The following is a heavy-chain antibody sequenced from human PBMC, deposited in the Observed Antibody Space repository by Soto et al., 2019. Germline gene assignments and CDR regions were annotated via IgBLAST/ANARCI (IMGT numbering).Heavy chain of an antibody. CDR3: TKDLTRQLAYWLDP. CDR1: GFSFTGYY. J-gene: IGHJ5*02. CDR2: INAHSGGT. Sequence: ASLKVSCKASGFSFTGYYIHWLRQAPGQGLEWMGRINAHSGGTEYAQKFQGRVTLTRDTSIATAYLTLTSLTSDDTALYYCTKDLTRQLAYWLDPWGQATQVTVSS. V-gene: IGHV1-2*02. D-gene: IGHD6-6*01.